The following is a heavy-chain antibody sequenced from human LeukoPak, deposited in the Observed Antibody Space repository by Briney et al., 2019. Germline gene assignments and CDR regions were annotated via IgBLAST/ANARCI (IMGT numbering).Heavy chain of an antibody. D-gene: IGHD6-19*01. Sequence: GGSLRLSCAASGFTFRNYWMSWVRQAPGKGLEWVANIKLDRSDKYYVDSVKGRFTISRDNAKNSVYLQMNSLRAEDTAVYYCARVGQWLPDYWGQGTLVTVSS. CDR1: GFTFRNYW. V-gene: IGHV3-7*01. CDR3: ARVGQWLPDY. J-gene: IGHJ4*02. CDR2: IKLDRSDK.